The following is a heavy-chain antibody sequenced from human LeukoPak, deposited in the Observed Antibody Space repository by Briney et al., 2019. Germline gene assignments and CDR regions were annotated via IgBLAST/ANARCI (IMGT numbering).Heavy chain of an antibody. V-gene: IGHV3-23*01. J-gene: IGHJ5*02. Sequence: PGGSPRLSSATPGFTFCSYAIKRGCQAPGKGVGLVSAISGSAGSTYYADSVRGRFTISRDKSKNTLYLQLNNLRVEDTAIYYCAKDGDSSTWYEGWFDPWGQGTLVTVSS. D-gene: IGHD6-13*01. CDR2: ISGSAGST. CDR3: AKDGDSSTWYEGWFDP. CDR1: GFTFCSYA.